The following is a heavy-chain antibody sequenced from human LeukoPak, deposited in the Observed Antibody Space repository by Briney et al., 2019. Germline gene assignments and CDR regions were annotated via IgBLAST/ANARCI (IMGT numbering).Heavy chain of an antibody. J-gene: IGHJ6*02. CDR3: ASSWPNFGVVISTNGMDV. Sequence: ASVTVSYMASGYTFTEWYMQGVRQAPGQGREWMGWINPNSGGTKYAQKFQGRVTITRDKYNRTAYMELSRLRSDDTAVYYCASSWPNFGVVISTNGMDVWGQGTTVTVSS. CDR2: INPNSGGT. D-gene: IGHD3-3*01. V-gene: IGHV1-2*02. CDR1: GYTFTEWY.